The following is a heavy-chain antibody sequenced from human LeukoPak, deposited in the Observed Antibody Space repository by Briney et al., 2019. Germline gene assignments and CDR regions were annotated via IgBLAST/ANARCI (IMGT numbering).Heavy chain of an antibody. CDR2: IYYSGST. V-gene: IGHV4-30-4*01. J-gene: IGHJ5*02. CDR1: GGSISSGDYY. D-gene: IGHD3-22*01. Sequence: PSETLSLTCTVSGGSISSGDYYWSWIRQPPGKGLEWIGYIYYSGSTYYNPSLKSRVTISVDTSKNQFSLKLSSVTAADTAVYYCARERYYYDSSGYSLKNWFDPWGQGTLVTVSS. CDR3: ARERYYYDSSGYSLKNWFDP.